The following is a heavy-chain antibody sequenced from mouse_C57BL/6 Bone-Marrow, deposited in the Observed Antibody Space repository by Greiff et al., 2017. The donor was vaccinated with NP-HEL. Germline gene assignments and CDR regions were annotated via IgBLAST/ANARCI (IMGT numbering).Heavy chain of an antibody. Sequence: QVQLKQSGAELVRPGTSVKVSCKASGYAFTNYLIEWVKQRPGQGLEWIGVINPGSGGTNYNEKFKGKATLTADKSSSTAYMQLSSLTSEDSAVYFCAREAALGYFDVWGTGTTVTVSS. CDR3: AREAALGYFDV. CDR2: INPGSGGT. V-gene: IGHV1-54*01. D-gene: IGHD1-2*01. CDR1: GYAFTNYL. J-gene: IGHJ1*03.